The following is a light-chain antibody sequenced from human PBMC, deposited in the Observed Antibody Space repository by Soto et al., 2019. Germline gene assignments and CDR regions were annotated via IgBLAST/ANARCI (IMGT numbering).Light chain of an antibody. V-gene: IGKV3-15*01. Sequence: EIVLTQSPGTLSLSPGERATLSCRASQSVSNNYLAWYQQKVGQAPRLLIYTASTRATGVPARFSGSGSGTDFTLTISSLQSEDFAVYYCQQYNDWPTFGPGTKVDIK. J-gene: IGKJ3*01. CDR2: TAS. CDR1: QSVSNN. CDR3: QQYNDWPT.